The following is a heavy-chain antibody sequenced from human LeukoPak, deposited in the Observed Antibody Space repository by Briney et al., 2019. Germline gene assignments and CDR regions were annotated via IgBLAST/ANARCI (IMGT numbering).Heavy chain of an antibody. V-gene: IGHV3-23*01. CDR3: AELGITMIGGV. D-gene: IGHD3-10*02. CDR1: GFTFSNYG. J-gene: IGHJ6*04. Sequence: GGSLRLSCAASGFTFSNYGMSWVRQAPGKGLEWVSGISGNGGSTYYADSVKGRFTISRDTSKSTVYLQMNSLRVEDTAVYYCAELGITMIGGVWGKGTTVTISS. CDR2: ISGNGGST.